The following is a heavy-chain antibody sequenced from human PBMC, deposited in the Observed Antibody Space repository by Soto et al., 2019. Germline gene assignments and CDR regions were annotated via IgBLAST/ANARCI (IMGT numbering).Heavy chain of an antibody. J-gene: IGHJ5*02. CDR2: IWYDGSNK. CDR3: ARSAKTVVRGPHWFDP. Sequence: GGSLRLSCAASGFTFSSYGMHWVRQAPGKGLEWVAVIWYDGSNKYYADSVKGRFTISRDNSKNTLYLQMNSLRAEDTAVYYCARSAKTVVRGPHWFDPWGQGTLVTVSS. V-gene: IGHV3-33*01. D-gene: IGHD3-10*01. CDR1: GFTFSSYG.